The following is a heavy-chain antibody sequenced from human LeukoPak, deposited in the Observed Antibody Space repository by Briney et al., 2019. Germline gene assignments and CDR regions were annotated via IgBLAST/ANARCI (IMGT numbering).Heavy chain of an antibody. CDR1: GFTFRSYG. D-gene: IGHD4-23*01. CDR3: AREWTSTVVFDY. J-gene: IGHJ4*02. CDR2: ISSSSSYI. V-gene: IGHV3-21*01. Sequence: GGSLRLSCAASGFTFRSYGMNWVRQAPGKGLEWVSSISSSSSYIHYADSVKGRFTISRDNAKNSLYLQMNSLRAEDTAVYYCAREWTSTVVFDYWGQGTLVTVSS.